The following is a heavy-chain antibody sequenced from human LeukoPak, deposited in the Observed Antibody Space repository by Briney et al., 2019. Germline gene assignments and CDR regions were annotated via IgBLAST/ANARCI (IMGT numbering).Heavy chain of an antibody. CDR2: ISSSSSYI. CDR1: GFTFSSYS. J-gene: IGHJ4*02. D-gene: IGHD5-24*01. V-gene: IGHV3-21*01. Sequence: GGSLRLSCAASGFTFSSYSMNWVRQAPGKGLEWVSSISSSSSYIYYADSVKGRFTISRDNAKNSLYLQMNSLRAEDTAVYYCAKAVFGMATILWGQGTLVTVSS. CDR3: AKAVFGMATIL.